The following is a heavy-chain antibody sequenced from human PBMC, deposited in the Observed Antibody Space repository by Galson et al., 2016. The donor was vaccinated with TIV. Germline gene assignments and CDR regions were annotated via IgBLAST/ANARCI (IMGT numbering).Heavy chain of an antibody. CDR2: ISDDGSVK. Sequence: SLRLSCAVSGFTFSSYGMHWVRQAPGKGLEWVAVISDDGSVKYYADSVKGRFTISRDDSKNTLYLQMNSLRAEDTAVYYCAKKSRMRDGYNAGFDYWGQGTLVTVSP. D-gene: IGHD5-24*01. CDR1: GFTFSSYG. J-gene: IGHJ4*02. CDR3: AKKSRMRDGYNAGFDY. V-gene: IGHV3-30*18.